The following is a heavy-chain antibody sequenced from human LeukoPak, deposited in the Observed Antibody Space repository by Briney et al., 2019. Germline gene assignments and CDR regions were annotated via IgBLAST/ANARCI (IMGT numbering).Heavy chain of an antibody. CDR3: AREGGLRYFDWLFDYFDY. CDR2: INHSGST. Sequence: SETLSLTCAVYGGSFSGYYWSWIRQSPGKGLEWIGEINHSGSTNYNPSLKSRVTISVDTSKNQFSLKLSSVTAADTAVYYCAREGGLRYFDWLFDYFDYWGQGTLVTVSS. J-gene: IGHJ4*02. V-gene: IGHV4-34*01. D-gene: IGHD3-9*01. CDR1: GGSFSGYY.